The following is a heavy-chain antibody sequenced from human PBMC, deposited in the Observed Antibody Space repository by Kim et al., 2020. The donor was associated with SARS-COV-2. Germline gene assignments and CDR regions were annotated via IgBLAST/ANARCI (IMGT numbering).Heavy chain of an antibody. D-gene: IGHD3-22*01. V-gene: IGHV3-30*04. J-gene: IGHJ6*02. CDR2: ISYDGSNK. Sequence: GGSLRLSCAASGFTFSSYAMHWVRQAPGKGLEWVAVISYDGSNKYYADSVKGRFTISRDNSKNTLYLQMNSLRAEDTAVYYCARERITMIVVGPGSDYGMDVWGQGTTVTVSS. CDR3: ARERITMIVVGPGSDYGMDV. CDR1: GFTFSSYA.